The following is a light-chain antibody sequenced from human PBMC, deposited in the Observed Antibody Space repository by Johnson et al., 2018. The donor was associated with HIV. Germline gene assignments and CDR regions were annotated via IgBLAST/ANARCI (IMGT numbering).Light chain of an antibody. CDR2: ENT. Sequence: QSVLTQPPSVSAAPGQKVTISCSGSSSNIGNKYVSWYQQLPGTAPKLLIYENTKRPSGIPDRFSGSKSGTSATLAITGLQTGDEADYYCGTWDSSLSAYVIGTGTKVTVL. V-gene: IGLV1-51*02. CDR3: GTWDSSLSAYV. J-gene: IGLJ1*01. CDR1: SSNIGNKY.